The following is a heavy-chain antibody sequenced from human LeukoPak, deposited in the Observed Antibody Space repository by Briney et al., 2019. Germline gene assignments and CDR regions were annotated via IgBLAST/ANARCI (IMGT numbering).Heavy chain of an antibody. CDR1: GYTFTGYY. Sequence: ASVKVSCKASGYTFTGYYMHWVRQAPGQGLEWMGWINPNSGGTNYAQKFQGRVTMTRDTSISTAYMELSRLRSDDTAVYYCARVRYSSSFYDYYYGMDVRGQGTTVTVSS. V-gene: IGHV1-2*02. CDR2: INPNSGGT. J-gene: IGHJ6*02. CDR3: ARVRYSSSFYDYYYGMDV. D-gene: IGHD6-13*01.